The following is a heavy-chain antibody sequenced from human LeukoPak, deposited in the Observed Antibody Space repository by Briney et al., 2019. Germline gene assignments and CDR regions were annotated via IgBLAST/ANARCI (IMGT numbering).Heavy chain of an antibody. CDR1: GYSISSGYY. CDR2: IYHSGST. V-gene: IGHV4-38-2*01. Sequence: PSETLSLTCAVSGYSISSGYYWGWIRQPPGKGLEWIGSIYHSGSTYYNPSLKSRVTISVDTSKNQFSLKLSSVTAADTAVYYCARALTPESAFDYWGQRTLVTVSS. CDR3: ARALTPESAFDY. J-gene: IGHJ4*02.